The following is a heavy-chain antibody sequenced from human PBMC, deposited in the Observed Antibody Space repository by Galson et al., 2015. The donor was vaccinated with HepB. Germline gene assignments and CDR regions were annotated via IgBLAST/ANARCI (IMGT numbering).Heavy chain of an antibody. J-gene: IGHJ3*02. V-gene: IGHV3-30-3*01. CDR3: WGLGTTVVTQDAFDI. Sequence: SLRLSCAASGFTFSSYAMHWVRQAPGKGLEWVAVISYDGSNKYYADSVKGRFTISRDNSKNTLYLQMNSLRAEDTAVYYCWGLGTTVVTQDAFDIWGQGTMVTVSS. CDR1: GFTFSSYA. D-gene: IGHD4-23*01. CDR2: ISYDGSNK.